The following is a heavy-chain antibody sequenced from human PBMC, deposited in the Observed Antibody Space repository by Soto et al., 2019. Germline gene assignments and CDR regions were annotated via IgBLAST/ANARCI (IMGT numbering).Heavy chain of an antibody. CDR1: SYSFNSYW. J-gene: IGHJ6*02. CDR2: IDPSNSYT. CDR3: ASRHGSGAYYYCGMDV. V-gene: IGHV5-10-1*01. D-gene: IGHD3-10*01. Sequence: CLKISSNGSSYSFNSYWISWLRQLHGKGLGWMERIDPSNSYTNTCPSFQGHVTISADKSISTPYLHWGSPKATDSANSYCASRHGSGAYYYCGMDVWGQGTTVTVSS.